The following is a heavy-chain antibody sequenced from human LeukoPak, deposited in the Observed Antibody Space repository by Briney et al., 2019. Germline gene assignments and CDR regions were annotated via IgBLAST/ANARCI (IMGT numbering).Heavy chain of an antibody. CDR1: GFTFSSYA. D-gene: IGHD6-19*01. J-gene: IGHJ6*04. CDR3: ARDPRSSGWYYYYYYGMDV. CDR2: ISYDGSNK. Sequence: GGSLRLSCAASGFTFSSYAMHWVRQAPGKGLERVAVISYDGSNKYYADSVKGRFTISRDNSKNTLYLQMNSLRAEDTAVYYCARDPRSSGWYYYYYYGMDVWGKGTTVTVSS. V-gene: IGHV3-30*04.